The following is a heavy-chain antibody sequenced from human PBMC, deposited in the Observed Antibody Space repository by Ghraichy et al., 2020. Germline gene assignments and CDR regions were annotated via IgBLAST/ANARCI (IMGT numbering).Heavy chain of an antibody. Sequence: SLNISCEASGFSISSYGMHWVRQAPGKGLEWVAVIWFDGSQKYYADSVQGRFTISRDNSKETLYLQMNSLRAEDTATYYCASGLGYYYFAMDVWGQGTTVTVSS. CDR1: GFSISSYG. CDR2: IWFDGSQK. D-gene: IGHD6-6*01. CDR3: ASGLGYYYFAMDV. J-gene: IGHJ6*02. V-gene: IGHV3-33*01.